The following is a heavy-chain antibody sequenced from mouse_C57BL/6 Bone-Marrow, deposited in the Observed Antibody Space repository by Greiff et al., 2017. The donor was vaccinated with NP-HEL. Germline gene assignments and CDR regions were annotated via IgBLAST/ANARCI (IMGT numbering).Heavy chain of an antibody. CDR3: TTRYYGTGVYFDY. V-gene: IGHV14-1*01. CDR1: GFNIKDYY. J-gene: IGHJ2*01. Sequence: VQLKQSGAELVRPGASVKLSCTASGFNIKDYYMHWVKQRPEQGLEWIGRIDPEDGDTEYAPKFQGKATMTADTSSNTAYLQLSSLTSEDTAVYYCTTRYYGTGVYFDYWGQGTTLTVSS. CDR2: IDPEDGDT. D-gene: IGHD1-1*01.